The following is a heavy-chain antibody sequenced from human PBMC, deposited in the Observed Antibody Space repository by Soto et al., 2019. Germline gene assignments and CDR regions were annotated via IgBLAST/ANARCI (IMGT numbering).Heavy chain of an antibody. CDR1: GGTFSSYT. CDR3: ARGGIVGATYAFDI. Sequence: QVQLVQSGAEVKKPGSSVKVSCKASGGTFSSYTISWVRQAPGQGLEWMGRIIPILGIANYAQKFQGRVTSTADKSTSTAYMELSSLRSEDTAVYYCARGGIVGATYAFDIWGQGTMVTVSS. CDR2: IIPILGIA. D-gene: IGHD1-26*01. J-gene: IGHJ3*02. V-gene: IGHV1-69*02.